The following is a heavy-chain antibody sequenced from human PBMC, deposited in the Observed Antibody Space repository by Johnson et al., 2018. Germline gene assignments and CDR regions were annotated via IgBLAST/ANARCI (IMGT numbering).Heavy chain of an antibody. V-gene: IGHV3-30*18. CDR3: AKGGMVVTNIQYLQH. Sequence: QVQLVQSGGGVVQPGRSLRLSCAASGFTFSSYGMHWVRQAPGKGLEWVAIISNDGSDKYYADSVKGRFTISRDRSRNTMYLEMNSLRPEDTAVYYCAKGGMVVTNIQYLQHWGQGTLVTVSS. CDR2: ISNDGSDK. J-gene: IGHJ1*01. D-gene: IGHD2-21*02. CDR1: GFTFSSYG.